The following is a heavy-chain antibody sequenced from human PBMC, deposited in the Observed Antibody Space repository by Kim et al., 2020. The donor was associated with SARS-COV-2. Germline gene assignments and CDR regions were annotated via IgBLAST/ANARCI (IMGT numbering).Heavy chain of an antibody. CDR1: GFTFDDYA. CDR2: ISWNSGSI. V-gene: IGHV3-9*01. CDR3: AKGITGYSSSYTDY. Sequence: GGSLRLSCAASGFTFDDYAMHWVRQAPGKGLEWVSGISWNSGSIGYADSVKGRFTISRDNAKNSLYLQMNSLRAEVTALYYCAKGITGYSSSYTDYWGQGTLVTVSS. J-gene: IGHJ4*02. D-gene: IGHD6-13*01.